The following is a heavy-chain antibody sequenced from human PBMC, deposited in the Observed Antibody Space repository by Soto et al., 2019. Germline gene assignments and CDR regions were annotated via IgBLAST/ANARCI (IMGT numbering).Heavy chain of an antibody. J-gene: IGHJ6*02. CDR1: GFTFSSYA. CDR3: VKGVGATVHDGMDV. D-gene: IGHD1-26*01. Sequence: PGGSLRLSCAASGFTFSSYAMHWVRQAPGKGLEYVSAISSNGGSTYYADSVKGRFTISRDNSKNTLYLQMSSLRAEDTAVYYCVKGVGATVHDGMDVWGQGTTVTVSS. V-gene: IGHV3-64D*06. CDR2: ISSNGGST.